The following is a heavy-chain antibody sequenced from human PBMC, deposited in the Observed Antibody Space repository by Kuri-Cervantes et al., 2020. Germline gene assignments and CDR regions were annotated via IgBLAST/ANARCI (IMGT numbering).Heavy chain of an antibody. CDR2: ISYDGISK. CDR3: ARELERRGNWFDP. D-gene: IGHD1-1*01. J-gene: IGHJ5*02. Sequence: GGSLRLSCAASGFTFSSYAMHWVRQAPGKGLEWVAVISYDGISKRYGDSVKGRFTISRDNSKNTLYLQMNSLRAEDTAVYYCARELERRGNWFDPWGQGNLVTVSS. V-gene: IGHV3-30*04. CDR1: GFTFSSYA.